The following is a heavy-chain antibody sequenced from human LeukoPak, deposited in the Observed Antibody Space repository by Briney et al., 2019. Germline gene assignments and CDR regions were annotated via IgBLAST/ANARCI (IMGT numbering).Heavy chain of an antibody. J-gene: IGHJ6*03. CDR3: AKDTTAWWYHRAYMDV. CDR1: GFTFSSYA. V-gene: IGHV3-23*01. D-gene: IGHD2-15*01. CDR2: ISGSGDTT. Sequence: GGSLRLSCAASGFTFSSYAMSRVRQAPGGGLEWDSAISGSGDTTYHADSVKGRFTISRDNSENRLSLQMDSLRAEDTAVYFCAKDTTAWWYHRAYMDVWGKGTTVTVSS.